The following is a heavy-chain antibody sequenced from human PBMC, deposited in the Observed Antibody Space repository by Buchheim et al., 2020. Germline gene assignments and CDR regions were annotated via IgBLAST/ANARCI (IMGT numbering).Heavy chain of an antibody. J-gene: IGHJ4*02. V-gene: IGHV6-1*01. CDR2: TYYRSKWYT. D-gene: IGHD6-19*01. CDR1: GDSVSSNSAA. CDR3: ARGSHASVWH. Sequence: QVQLQQSGPGLVKPSQTLSLTCGISGDSVSSNSAAWSWIRQSPSRGLEWLGRTYYRSKWYTDYAVSVTSRITITAYTAKNQISLQLNSVTPEDTAVYYCARGSHASVWHWGQGTL.